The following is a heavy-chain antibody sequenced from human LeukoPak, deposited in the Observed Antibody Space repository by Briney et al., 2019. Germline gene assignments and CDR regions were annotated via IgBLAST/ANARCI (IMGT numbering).Heavy chain of an antibody. CDR3: ARHQRPYDFWSGYYPQIDY. D-gene: IGHD3-3*01. CDR2: IYYSGST. Sequence: SETLSLTCTVSGGSISSSSYYWGWIRQPPGKGLEWIGSIYYSGSTYYNPSLKSRVTISVDTSKNQFSLKLSSVTAADTAVYYCARHQRPYDFWSGYYPQIDYWGQGTLVTVSS. CDR1: GGSISSSSYY. J-gene: IGHJ4*02. V-gene: IGHV4-39*01.